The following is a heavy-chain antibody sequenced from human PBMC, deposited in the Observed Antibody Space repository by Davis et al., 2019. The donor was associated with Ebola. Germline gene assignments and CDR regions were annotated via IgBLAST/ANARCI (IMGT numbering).Heavy chain of an antibody. CDR3: AQTGVRPDLYRTGSFYNGWFAP. CDR1: GFSISTRGVG. J-gene: IGHJ5*02. V-gene: IGHV2-5*02. D-gene: IGHD3-10*01. Sequence: SGPTLVKPTQTLTLTCSFSGFSISTRGVGVGWIRQPPGKALAWLALLFWDDDKRYSPSLKNRLTITKDTSKNQVVLTMSNMDPVDTATYFCAQTGVRPDLYRTGSFYNGWFAPWGLGTLVTVSS. CDR2: LFWDDDK.